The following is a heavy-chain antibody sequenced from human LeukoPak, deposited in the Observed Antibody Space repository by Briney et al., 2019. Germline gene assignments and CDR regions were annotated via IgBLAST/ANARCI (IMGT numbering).Heavy chain of an antibody. J-gene: IGHJ3*02. V-gene: IGHV1-46*01. CDR1: GYTFTSYY. CDR2: INPSGGST. CDR3: ASNLKRGDDAFDI. D-gene: IGHD1-1*01. Sequence: ASVKVSCKASGYTFTSYYMHWVRQAPGQGLEWVGIINPSGGSTSYAQKFQGRVTMTRDMSTSTVYMELSSLRSEDTAVYYCASNLKRGDDAFDIWGQGTMVTVSS.